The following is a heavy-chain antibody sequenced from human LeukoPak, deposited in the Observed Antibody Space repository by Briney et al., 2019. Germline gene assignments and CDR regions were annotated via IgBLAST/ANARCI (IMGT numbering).Heavy chain of an antibody. J-gene: IGHJ6*02. V-gene: IGHV3-30-3*01. CDR2: ISYDGSNK. CDR1: GFTFSSYA. Sequence: GGSLRLSCAASGFTFSSYAMHWVRQAPGKGLEWVAVISYDGSNKYYADSVKGRFTVSRDNSKNTLYLQMNSLRAEDTAVYYCAGGLFNAEWYQYYYYYYGMDVWGQGITVTVSS. D-gene: IGHD3-3*01. CDR3: AGGLFNAEWYQYYYYYYGMDV.